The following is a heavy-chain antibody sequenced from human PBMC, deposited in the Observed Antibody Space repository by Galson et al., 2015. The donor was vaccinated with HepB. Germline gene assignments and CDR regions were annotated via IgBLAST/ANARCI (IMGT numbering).Heavy chain of an antibody. D-gene: IGHD6-19*01. J-gene: IGHJ6*02. CDR1: GFTFSSYW. Sequence: SLRLSCAASGFTFSSYWMSWVRQAPGKGLEWVANIKQDGSEKYYVDSVKGRFTISRDNAKNSLYLQMNSLRAEDTAVYYCAREFGAVARWDYYYGMDVWGQGTTVTVSS. CDR3: AREFGAVARWDYYYGMDV. V-gene: IGHV3-7*03. CDR2: IKQDGSEK.